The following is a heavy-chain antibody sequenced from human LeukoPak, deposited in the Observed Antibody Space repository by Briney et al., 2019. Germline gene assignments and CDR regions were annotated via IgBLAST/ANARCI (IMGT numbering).Heavy chain of an antibody. CDR3: ARDDANWFDP. CDR2: IKQDGSEK. V-gene: IGHV3-7*01. J-gene: IGHJ5*02. Sequence: GFLRLSCAASGFTFSSYGMHWVRQAPGKGLEWVANIKQDGSEKYYVDSVKGRFTISRDNAKNSLYLQMNSLRAEDTAVYYCARDDANWFDPWGQGTLVTVSS. CDR1: GFTFSSYG.